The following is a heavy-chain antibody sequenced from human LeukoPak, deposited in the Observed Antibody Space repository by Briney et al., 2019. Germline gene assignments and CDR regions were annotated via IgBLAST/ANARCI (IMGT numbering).Heavy chain of an antibody. Sequence: PGGSLRLSXAATGFTFSDYYMTWIRQAPGKGLECVSYISSTGDRIYYADSVKGRFTISTDNAKNSLSLQMNSLRAEDTAVYYCARVYDFWSGYYLDYWGQGALVTVSS. J-gene: IGHJ4*02. CDR2: ISSTGDRI. CDR3: ARVYDFWSGYYLDY. D-gene: IGHD3-3*01. CDR1: GFTFSDYY. V-gene: IGHV3-11*04.